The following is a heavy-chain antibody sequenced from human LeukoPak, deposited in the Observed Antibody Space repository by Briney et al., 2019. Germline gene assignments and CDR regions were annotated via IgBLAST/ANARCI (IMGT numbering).Heavy chain of an antibody. D-gene: IGHD3-10*01. CDR1: GFTFSSYG. J-gene: IGHJ6*02. CDR3: ARGLLWFGESYHV. CDR2: ISYDGSNK. V-gene: IGHV3-30*03. Sequence: QSGGSLRLSCAASGFTFSSYGMHWVRQAPGKGLEWVAVISYDGSNKYYADSVKGRFAISRDNAKNSLYLQMNSLRAEDTAVYYCARGLLWFGESYHVWGQGTTVTVSS.